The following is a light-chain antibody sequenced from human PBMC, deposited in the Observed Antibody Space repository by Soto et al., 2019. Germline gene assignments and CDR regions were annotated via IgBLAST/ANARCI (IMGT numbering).Light chain of an antibody. Sequence: QSVLTQPASVSGSPGQSITISCTGTSSDVVKYDYVSWYQQHPGKAPKLMIYEVSNRPSGVSNRFSASKSGNTASLIISGLQAEDEADYYCSSYTKGNTWVFGGGTKLTVL. V-gene: IGLV2-14*01. CDR3: SSYTKGNTWV. CDR1: SSDVVKYDY. CDR2: EVS. J-gene: IGLJ3*02.